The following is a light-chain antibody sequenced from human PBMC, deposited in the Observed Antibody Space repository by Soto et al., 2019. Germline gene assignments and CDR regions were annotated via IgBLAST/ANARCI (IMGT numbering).Light chain of an antibody. J-gene: IGKJ4*01. CDR1: QSVASSY. CDR3: QQYGSSPLT. V-gene: IGKV3-20*01. CDR2: GAS. Sequence: EIVLTQSPGTLSLSPGERATLSCGASQSVASSYFAWYQVKPGQAPRLLIYGASSRATGTPDRFSGSGSGTDFTLTITRLEPEDFAVYYCQQYGSSPLTFGGGTKVDI.